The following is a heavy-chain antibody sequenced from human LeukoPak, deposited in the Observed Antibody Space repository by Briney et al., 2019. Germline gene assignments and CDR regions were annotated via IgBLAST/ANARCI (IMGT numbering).Heavy chain of an antibody. V-gene: IGHV4-34*01. CDR2: INHSGST. Sequence: PGGSLRLSCAASGFTFSTYAMSWVRQPPGKGLEWIGEINHSGSTNYNPSLKSRVTISVDTSKNQFSLKLSSVTAADTAVYYCARYLDIAAAGTYFTPYYYYGMDVWGQGTTVTVSS. D-gene: IGHD6-13*01. J-gene: IGHJ6*02. CDR1: GFTFSTYA. CDR3: ARYLDIAAAGTYFTPYYYYGMDV.